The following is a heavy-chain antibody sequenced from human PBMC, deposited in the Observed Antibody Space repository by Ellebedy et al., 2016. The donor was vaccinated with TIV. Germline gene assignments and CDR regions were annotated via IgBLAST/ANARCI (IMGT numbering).Heavy chain of an antibody. D-gene: IGHD2-2*01. V-gene: IGHV4-34*01. CDR2: INHSGST. CDR3: ARSLPYLVPAATTDY. CDR1: GGSFSGYY. J-gene: IGHJ4*02. Sequence: SETLSLTXAVYGGSFSGYYWSWIRQPPGKGLEWIGEINHSGSTNYNPSLKSRVTISVDTSKNQFSLKLSSVTAADTAVYYCARSLPYLVPAATTDYWGQGTLVTVSS.